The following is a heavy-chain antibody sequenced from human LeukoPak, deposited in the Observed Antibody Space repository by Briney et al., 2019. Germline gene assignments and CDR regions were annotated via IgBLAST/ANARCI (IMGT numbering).Heavy chain of an antibody. CDR3: ARTDQAYCGGDCYSVYFDY. J-gene: IGHJ4*02. CDR2: IYYSGST. V-gene: IGHV4-39*07. CDR1: GGSISSSSYY. Sequence: NPSETLSLTCTVSGGSISSSSYYWGWIRQPPGKGLEWIGSIYYSGSTNYNPSLKSRVTISVDTSKNQFSLKLSSVTAADTAVYYCARTDQAYCGGDCYSVYFDYWGQGALVTVSS. D-gene: IGHD2-21*02.